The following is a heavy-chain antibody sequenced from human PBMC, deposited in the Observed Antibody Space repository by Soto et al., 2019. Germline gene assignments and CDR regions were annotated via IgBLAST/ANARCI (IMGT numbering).Heavy chain of an antibody. Sequence: XGSLRLSGAASGFTVSNTYMTWVRQPPGKGLECVSVIYTAGGTNYADSVKGRFIISRDNSKNTLYLQMNSLRAEDTAVYYCARALPVAKGGFDPWGQGTLVTSPQ. V-gene: IGHV3-53*01. CDR3: ARALPVAKGGFDP. J-gene: IGHJ5*02. CDR1: GFTVSNTY. D-gene: IGHD2-2*01. CDR2: IYTAGGT.